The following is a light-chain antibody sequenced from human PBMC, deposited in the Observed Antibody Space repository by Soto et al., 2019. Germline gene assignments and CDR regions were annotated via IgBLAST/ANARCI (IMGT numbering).Light chain of an antibody. CDR3: QQRDDWPLT. Sequence: ERVLIQLAAALSLHKGERATLSCRASQSVGDVLAWYQQKPGQAPRLLIYDASNRATGTPARFSGSGSGTDFTLTISSLEPEDFAVYYCQQRDDWPLTFGGGTKVDIK. CDR1: QSVGDV. V-gene: IGKV3-11*01. J-gene: IGKJ4*01. CDR2: DAS.